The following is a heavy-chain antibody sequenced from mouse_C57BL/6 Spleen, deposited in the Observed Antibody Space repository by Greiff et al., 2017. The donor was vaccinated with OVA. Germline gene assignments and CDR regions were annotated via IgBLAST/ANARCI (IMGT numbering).Heavy chain of an antibody. V-gene: IGHV5-6*01. D-gene: IGHD2-1*01. J-gene: IGHJ3*01. CDR2: ISSGGSYT. CDR1: GFTFSSYG. Sequence: EVQRVESGGDLVKPGGSLKLSCAASGFTFSSYGMSWVRQTPDKRLEWVASISSGGSYTYYPDSVKGRFTISRDNAKNTLYLQMSSLKSEDTAMYYCARQGGNYACAYWGQGTLVTVSA. CDR3: ARQGGNYACAY.